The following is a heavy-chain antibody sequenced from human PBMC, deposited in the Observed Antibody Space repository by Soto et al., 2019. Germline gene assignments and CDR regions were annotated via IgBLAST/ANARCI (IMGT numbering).Heavy chain of an antibody. Sequence: LRLSCAASGFTFSSYGMHWVRQAPGKGLEWVAVIWYDGSNKYYADSVKGRFTISRDNSKNTLYLQMNSLRAEDTAVYYCARNQGVELVPLATVDWFDPWGQGSVVTVSS. CDR1: GFTFSSYG. V-gene: IGHV3-33*01. CDR3: ARNQGVELVPLATVDWFDP. CDR2: IWYDGSNK. J-gene: IGHJ5*02. D-gene: IGHD1-26*01.